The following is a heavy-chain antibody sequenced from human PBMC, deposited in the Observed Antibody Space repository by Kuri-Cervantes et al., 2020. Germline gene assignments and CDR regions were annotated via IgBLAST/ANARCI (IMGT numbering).Heavy chain of an antibody. J-gene: IGHJ4*02. V-gene: IGHV4-30-2*01. CDR1: GGSISSGGYS. CDR2: IYHSGST. D-gene: IGHD2-15*01. CDR3: ARDSEYCSGGSCYSA. Sequence: SETLSLTCAVSGGSISSGGYSWSWIRQPPGKGLEWIGYIYHSGSTYYNPSLKSRVTISVDRSKNQFSLKLSSVTAADTAVYYCARDSEYCSGGSCYSAWGQGTLVTVSS.